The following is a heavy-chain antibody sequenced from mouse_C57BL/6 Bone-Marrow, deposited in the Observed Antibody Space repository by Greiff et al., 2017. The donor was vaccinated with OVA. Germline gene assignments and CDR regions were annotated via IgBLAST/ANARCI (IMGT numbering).Heavy chain of an antibody. Sequence: QVQLQQSGPELVKPGASVKISCKASGYAFSSSWMHWVKQRPGQGLEWIGRIYPGDGDTNYNGKFKGKATLTADKSSSTAYMQLSSLTSEDSAVYWGDNDDGFAYWGQGTLVTVSA. V-gene: IGHV1-82*01. D-gene: IGHD2-13*01. CDR2: IYPGDGDT. J-gene: IGHJ3*01. CDR3: DNDDGFAY. CDR1: GYAFSSSW.